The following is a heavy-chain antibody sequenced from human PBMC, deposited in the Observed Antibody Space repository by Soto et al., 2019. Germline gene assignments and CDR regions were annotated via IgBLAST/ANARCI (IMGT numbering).Heavy chain of an antibody. CDR3: ARLGPYNYDSRGTPFDS. Sequence: ASVKVSCKASGYTFTSYAMHWVRQAPGQRLEWMGWINAGNGNTKYSQKFQGRVTITRDTSASTAYMELSSLRSEDTAVYYCARLGPYNYDSRGTPFDSWGQGTLVTVSS. D-gene: IGHD3-22*01. V-gene: IGHV1-3*01. J-gene: IGHJ4*02. CDR1: GYTFTSYA. CDR2: INAGNGNT.